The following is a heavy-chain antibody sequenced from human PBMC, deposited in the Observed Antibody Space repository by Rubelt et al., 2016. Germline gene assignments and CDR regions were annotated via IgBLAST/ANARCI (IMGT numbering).Heavy chain of an antibody. V-gene: IGHV1-69*04. D-gene: IGHD4-23*01. J-gene: IGHJ4*02. Sequence: VQLVQSGAEVKKPGSSVKVSCKASGGTFSSYAISWVRQAPGQGLEWMGIINPSGGSTSYAQKFQGRVTITRDTSASTAYMELSSLRSEDTAVYYCARLRATVVTTLFDYWGQGTLVTVSS. CDR2: INPSGGST. CDR1: GGTFSSYA. CDR3: ARLRATVVTTLFDY.